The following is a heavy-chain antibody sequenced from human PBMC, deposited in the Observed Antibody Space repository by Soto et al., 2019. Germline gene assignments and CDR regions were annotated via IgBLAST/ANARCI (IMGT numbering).Heavy chain of an antibody. CDR1: GDSVSSSTVV. J-gene: IGHJ4*02. V-gene: IGHV6-1*01. Sequence: PSQTLSLTCGVSGDSVSSSTVVWNWIRQSPSRGLEWLGRTYSRSIYYNEYMQSVRSRITITRDSSKNQFSLQLNSVTPEDTAVYYCARASCSGGSCHFDYWGQGTLVTVSS. CDR3: ARASCSGGSCHFDY. D-gene: IGHD2-15*01. CDR2: TYSRSIYYN.